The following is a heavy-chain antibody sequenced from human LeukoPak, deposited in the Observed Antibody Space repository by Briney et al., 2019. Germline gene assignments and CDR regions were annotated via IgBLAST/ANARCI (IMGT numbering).Heavy chain of an antibody. CDR2: ISYDGINK. D-gene: IGHD6-13*01. CDR3: ARDREISIAAAGTPFDY. CDR1: GITFSKVW. V-gene: IGHV3-30-3*01. J-gene: IGHJ4*02. Sequence: GGSLRLSCAASGITFSKVWVSWVRQSPGKGLEWVAVISYDGINKYYADSVKGRFTISRDNSKNTLYLQMNSLRAEDTAAYYCARDREISIAAAGTPFDYWGQGTLVTVSS.